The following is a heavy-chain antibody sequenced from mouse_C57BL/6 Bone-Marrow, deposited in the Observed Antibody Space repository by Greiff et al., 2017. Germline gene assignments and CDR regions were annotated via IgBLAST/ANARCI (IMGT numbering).Heavy chain of an antibody. CDR3: ARSRVYNYDGDWYFDV. CDR1: GYTFTDYY. J-gene: IGHJ1*03. CDR2: FNPYNGGT. Sequence: VQLQQSGPVLVKPGASVKMSCKASGYTFTDYYMNWVKQSHGKSLEWIGVFNPYNGGTSYNQKFKGKATLTVDKSSSTAYMELNSLTSEDSAVYYCARSRVYNYDGDWYFDVWGTGTTVTVSS. V-gene: IGHV1-19*01. D-gene: IGHD2-12*01.